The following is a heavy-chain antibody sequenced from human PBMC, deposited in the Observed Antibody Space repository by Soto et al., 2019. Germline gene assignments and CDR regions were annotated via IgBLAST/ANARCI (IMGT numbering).Heavy chain of an antibody. CDR1: VFTCCKCV. V-gene: IGHV3-23*01. J-gene: IGHJ6*02. CDR3: TKASPDRHHMDV. CDR2: ITETGGDK. Sequence: GGYLGHSCAASVFTCCKCVMRWVRQTPGKGLEWVSNITETGGDKYYTDSVKGRFTISRDNSKNTLYLQMTSLRAEDTALYYCTKASPDRHHMDVWGQGT.